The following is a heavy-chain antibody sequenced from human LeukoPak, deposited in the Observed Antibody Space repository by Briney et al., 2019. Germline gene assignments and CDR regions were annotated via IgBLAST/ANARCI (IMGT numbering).Heavy chain of an antibody. CDR1: GGSISSYY. V-gene: IGHV4-4*07. CDR2: LYASGTT. CDR3: ARDPYYDTLTCHLILGAFDI. D-gene: IGHD3-9*01. J-gene: IGHJ3*02. Sequence: SETLSLTCTVSGGSISSYYWSWIRQPAGKGLEWIGRLYASGTTYYTPSLKSRVTMSVDTSKNQFSPKLRSVTAADTAVYYCARDPYYDTLTCHLILGAFDIWGQGTMVTVSS.